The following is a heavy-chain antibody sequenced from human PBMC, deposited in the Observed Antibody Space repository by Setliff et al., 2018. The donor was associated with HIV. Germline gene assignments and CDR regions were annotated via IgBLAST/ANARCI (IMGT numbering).Heavy chain of an antibody. CDR3: ARSGREADLYGLYGVHYFDC. V-gene: IGHV1-46*01. D-gene: IGHD4-17*01. CDR1: GYTFTSYY. Sequence: GASVKVSCETSGYTFTSYYMHWVRQAPGQGLEWMGIINPSGGSTSYAQKFQGRVTMTRDTSKSTVYMELSSLRSEDTAVYYCARSGREADLYGLYGVHYFDCWGQGTLVTVSS. CDR2: INPSGGST. J-gene: IGHJ4*02.